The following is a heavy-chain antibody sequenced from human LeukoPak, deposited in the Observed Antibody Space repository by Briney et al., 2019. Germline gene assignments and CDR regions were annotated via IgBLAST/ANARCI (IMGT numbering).Heavy chain of an antibody. Sequence: SETLSLTCTVSSGSISTSNYYWRWVRQPPGKAVEWIGNIFYTGSTYYSPSLKSRVTITVDTSKNMFSLKLSSVTAADTAVYYCARSVDYDYVWGSVGACDIWGQGTMVTVSS. J-gene: IGHJ3*02. V-gene: IGHV4-39*07. CDR1: SGSISTSNYY. D-gene: IGHD3-16*01. CDR2: IFYTGST. CDR3: ARSVDYDYVWGSVGACDI.